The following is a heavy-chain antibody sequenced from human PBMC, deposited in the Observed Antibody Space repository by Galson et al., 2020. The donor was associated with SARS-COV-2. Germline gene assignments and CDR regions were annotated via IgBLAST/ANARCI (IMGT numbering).Heavy chain of an antibody. CDR1: GGSISSSSYY. J-gene: IGHJ6*02. CDR3: ASEYDYVWGSYRYPYYYYGMDV. CDR2: IYYSGST. D-gene: IGHD3-16*02. V-gene: IGHV4-39*01. Sequence: SETLSLTCTVSGGSISSSSYYWGWIRQPPGKGLEWIGSIYYSGSTYSNPSLKSRVTISVDTSKNQFSLKLSSVTAADTAVYYCASEYDYVWGSYRYPYYYYGMDVWGQGTTVTVSS.